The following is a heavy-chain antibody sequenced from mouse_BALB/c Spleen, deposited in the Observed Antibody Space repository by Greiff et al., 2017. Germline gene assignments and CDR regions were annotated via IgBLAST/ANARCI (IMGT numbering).Heavy chain of an antibody. CDR2: IDPANGNT. Sequence: EVQGVESGAELVRSGASVKLSCTASGFNIKDYYMHWVKQRPEQGLEWIGWIDPANGNTKYDPKFQGKATITADTSSNTAYLQLSSLTSEDTAVYYCARGGNSLYYYAMDYWGQGTSVTVSS. D-gene: IGHD2-1*01. J-gene: IGHJ4*01. V-gene: IGHV14-3*02. CDR3: ARGGNSLYYYAMDY. CDR1: GFNIKDYY.